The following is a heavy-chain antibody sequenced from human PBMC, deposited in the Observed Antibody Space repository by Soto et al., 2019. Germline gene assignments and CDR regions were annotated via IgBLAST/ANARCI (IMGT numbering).Heavy chain of an antibody. Sequence: SETLSLTCTVSGGSISSGDYYWSWIRQPPGKGLEWIGYVYYSGNTNYNPSLKSRVTISVDTPKNQFSLKLSSVTAADTAMYYCARDTTPSLWGQGTLVTVSS. CDR3: ARDTTPSL. CDR2: VYYSGNT. J-gene: IGHJ4*02. CDR1: GGSISSGDYY. V-gene: IGHV4-61*08. D-gene: IGHD1-1*01.